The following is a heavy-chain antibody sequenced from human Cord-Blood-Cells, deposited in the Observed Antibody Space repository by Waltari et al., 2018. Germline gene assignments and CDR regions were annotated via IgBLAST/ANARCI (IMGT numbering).Heavy chain of an antibody. J-gene: IGHJ4*02. CDR2: ISYDGSNK. CDR1: GFTFSSPA. CDR3: ARDRGVY. Sequence: QVQLVESGGGVVQPGRSLRLSCAASGFTFSSPAMHWVRQAPGKGLEWVAVISYDGSNKYYADSVKGRFTISRDNSKNTLYLQMNSLRAEDTAVYYCARDRGVYWGQGTLVTVSS. D-gene: IGHD3-10*01. V-gene: IGHV3-30-3*01.